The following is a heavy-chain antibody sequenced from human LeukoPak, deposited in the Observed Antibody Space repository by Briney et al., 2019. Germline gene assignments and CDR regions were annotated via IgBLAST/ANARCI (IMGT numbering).Heavy chain of an antibody. CDR2: ISSGSRSM. V-gene: IGHV3-21*01. J-gene: IGHJ4*02. Sequence: GGPLRLSCATSGFTFSDYSMNWVRQAPGKGLEWVSSISSGSRSMYYADSVKGRFTISRDNAKNSLYLQMNSLRAEDTAVYYCARDYFYCGGDCFVDYWGQGTLVSVSS. D-gene: IGHD2-21*02. CDR3: ARDYFYCGGDCFVDY. CDR1: GFTFSDYS.